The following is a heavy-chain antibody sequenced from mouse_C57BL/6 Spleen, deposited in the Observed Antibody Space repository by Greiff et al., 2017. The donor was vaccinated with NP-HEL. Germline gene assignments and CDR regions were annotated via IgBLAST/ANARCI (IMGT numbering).Heavy chain of an antibody. D-gene: IGHD1-1*01. V-gene: IGHV1-52*01. CDR1: GYTFTSYW. CDR3: ARGGSSYVNWYFDV. J-gene: IGHJ1*03. CDR2: IDPSDSET. Sequence: VQLQQPGAELVRPGSSVKLSCKASGYTFTSYWMHWVKQRPIQGLEWIGNIDPSDSETHYNQKFKDKATLTVDKSSSTAYMQLSSLTSEDSAVYYCARGGSSYVNWYFDVWGTGTTVTVSS.